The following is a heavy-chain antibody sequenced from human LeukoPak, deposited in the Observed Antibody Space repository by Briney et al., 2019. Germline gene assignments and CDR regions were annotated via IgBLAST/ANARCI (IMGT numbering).Heavy chain of an antibody. CDR2: VSPKTGDR. D-gene: IGHD2-21*02. V-gene: IGHV1-8*01. Sequence: VASVKVSCKASGYSFSNFHINRVRQASGQGLEWIGWVSPKTGDRGYALKFQGRVTMTSDTSETTVYMEVRSLTSEDTAVYYCARTPPKGDIDTWGQGTMVTVSS. J-gene: IGHJ5*02. CDR1: GYSFSNFH. CDR3: ARTPPKGDIDT.